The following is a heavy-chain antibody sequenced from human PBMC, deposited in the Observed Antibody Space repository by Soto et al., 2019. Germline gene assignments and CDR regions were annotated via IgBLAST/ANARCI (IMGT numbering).Heavy chain of an antibody. V-gene: IGHV3-15*01. D-gene: IGHD5-12*01. CDR1: GFTFSNAL. CDR2: VKSKTDGGTI. CDR3: IGTYSGSSMRFDY. J-gene: IGHJ4*02. Sequence: EVQLVESGGGLVKPGGSLRLSCAASGFTFSNALMTWVRQAPGKGLGWVGRVKSKTDGGTIDYAAPVKDRFTISRDDSKNTLYLQMNSLKTEDTAVYYCIGTYSGSSMRFDYWGQGTLVTVSS.